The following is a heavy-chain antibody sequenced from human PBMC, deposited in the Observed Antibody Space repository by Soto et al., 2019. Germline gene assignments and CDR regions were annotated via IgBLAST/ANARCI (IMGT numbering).Heavy chain of an antibody. J-gene: IGHJ5*02. D-gene: IGHD6-13*01. V-gene: IGHV3-30-3*01. CDR3: ARSSRILDNWFDP. Sequence: PGGSLRLSCAASGLTFSSYAMHWVCQAPGKGLEWVAVISYDGSNKYYADSVKGRFTISRDNSKNTLYLQMNSLRAEDTAVYYCARSSRILDNWFDPWGQGTLVTVSS. CDR2: ISYDGSNK. CDR1: GLTFSSYA.